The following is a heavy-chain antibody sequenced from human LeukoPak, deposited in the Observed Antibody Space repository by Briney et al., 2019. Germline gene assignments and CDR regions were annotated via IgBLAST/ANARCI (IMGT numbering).Heavy chain of an antibody. CDR2: IIPIFGTA. D-gene: IGHD4-17*01. J-gene: IGHJ4*02. CDR3: ATLSDYGDYGTGGY. Sequence: GASVNVSCKASGGTFSSYAISWVRQAPGQGLEWMGGIIPIFGTANYAQKFQGRVTITADESTSTAYMELSSLRSEDTAVYYCATLSDYGDYGTGGYWGQGTLVTVSS. V-gene: IGHV1-69*13. CDR1: GGTFSSYA.